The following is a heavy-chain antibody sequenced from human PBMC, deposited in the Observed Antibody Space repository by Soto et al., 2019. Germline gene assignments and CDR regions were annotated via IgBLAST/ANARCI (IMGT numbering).Heavy chain of an antibody. V-gene: IGHV3-30*18. CDR3: AKNEGEQWLVRYGMDV. Sequence: PGGSLRLSCAASGFTFSSYGMHWVRQAPGKGLEWVAVISYDGSNKYYADSVKGRFTISRDNPKNTLYLQMNSLRAEDTAVYYCAKNEGEQWLVRYGMDVWGQGTTVTVS. J-gene: IGHJ6*02. CDR2: ISYDGSNK. CDR1: GFTFSSYG. D-gene: IGHD6-19*01.